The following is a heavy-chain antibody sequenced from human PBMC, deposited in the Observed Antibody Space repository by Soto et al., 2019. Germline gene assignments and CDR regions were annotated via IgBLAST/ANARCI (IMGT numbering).Heavy chain of an antibody. CDR3: ARDDSGWYLGFDY. CDR2: ISSSSSYI. CDR1: GFTFISYS. Sequence: GGSLRLSCAASGFTFISYSMNWVLQAPGKGLEWVSSISSSSSYIYYADSVKGRFTISRDNAKNSLYLQMNSLRAEDAAVYYCARDDSGWYLGFDYWGQGTLVTVSS. V-gene: IGHV3-21*01. J-gene: IGHJ4*01. D-gene: IGHD6-19*01.